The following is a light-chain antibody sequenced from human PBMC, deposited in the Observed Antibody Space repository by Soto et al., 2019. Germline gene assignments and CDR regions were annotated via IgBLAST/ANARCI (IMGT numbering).Light chain of an antibody. J-gene: IGKJ1*01. CDR3: QQSYTTPRT. V-gene: IGKV1-39*01. CDR1: QSISSY. CDR2: AAS. Sequence: DIQMTQSPSSLSASVGDRVTITCRASQSISSYLNWYQQKPGKAPKLLIYAASSSQSGVPPRFSGSGSGTDFTLTISSLQPEDFVTYYCQQSYTTPRTFGQGTKVEIK.